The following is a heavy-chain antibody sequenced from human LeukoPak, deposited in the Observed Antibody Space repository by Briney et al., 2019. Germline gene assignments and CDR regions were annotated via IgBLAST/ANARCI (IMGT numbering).Heavy chain of an antibody. CDR2: INWNGGST. Sequence: GGSLRLSCAASGFTFDDYGMSWVRQAPGKGLEWVSGINWNGGSTGYADSVKGRFTISRDNAKNSLYLQMNSLRAEDTALYYCAREGYYDSSGYHDYWGQGTLVTVSS. CDR1: GFTFDDYG. J-gene: IGHJ4*02. CDR3: AREGYYDSSGYHDY. D-gene: IGHD3-22*01. V-gene: IGHV3-20*04.